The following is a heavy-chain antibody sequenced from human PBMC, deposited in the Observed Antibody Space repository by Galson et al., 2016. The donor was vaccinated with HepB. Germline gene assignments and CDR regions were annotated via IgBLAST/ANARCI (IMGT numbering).Heavy chain of an antibody. CDR3: ARAPPLEGSDYNTQYYFDF. CDR1: GFTFSSYG. V-gene: IGHV3-30*03. J-gene: IGHJ4*02. Sequence: SLRLSCAASGFTFSSYGMHWVRQAPGKGLEWVAAISYDGSLKYYADSVRGRFTISRDNAKNSLYLQMNSLRPEDTAVYYCARAPPLEGSDYNTQYYFDFWGQGTLVTVSS. D-gene: IGHD3-3*01. CDR2: ISYDGSLK.